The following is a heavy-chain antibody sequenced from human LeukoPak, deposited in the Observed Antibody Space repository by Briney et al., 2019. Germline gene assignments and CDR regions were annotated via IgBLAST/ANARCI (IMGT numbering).Heavy chain of an antibody. J-gene: IGHJ4*02. D-gene: IGHD2-15*01. CDR1: GGTFSSYA. CDR3: AALKGGCSGGSCYTDDYFDY. CDR2: IIPIFGTA. Sequence: SVKVSCKASGGTFSSYAISWVRQAPGQGLEWMGGIIPIFGTANYAQKFQGRVTITADESTSTAYMELSSLRSEDTAVYYCAALKGGCSGGSCYTDDYFDYWGQGTLVTVSS. V-gene: IGHV1-69*01.